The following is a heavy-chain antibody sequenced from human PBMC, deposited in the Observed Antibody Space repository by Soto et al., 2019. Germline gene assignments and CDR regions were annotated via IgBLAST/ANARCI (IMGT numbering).Heavy chain of an antibody. V-gene: IGHV1-69*13. J-gene: IGHJ5*02. CDR1: GGAFRTLG. CDR3: ASQDPPRDRYCSSYSCYAGWFDL. Sequence: EAPVKVSRKASGGAFRTLGISWLRPAPGQGVEWVGGVIPIYGTPHYAQIFKGRVTISADVSTDTGYMEVTSLTSADTAVYYCASQDPPRDRYCSSYSCYAGWFDLWGPGVLVTVSS. CDR2: VIPIYGTP. D-gene: IGHD2-2*01.